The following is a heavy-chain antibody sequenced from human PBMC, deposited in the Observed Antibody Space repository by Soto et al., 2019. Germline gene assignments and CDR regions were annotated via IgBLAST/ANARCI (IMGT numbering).Heavy chain of an antibody. D-gene: IGHD2-8*02. CDR3: ARASRCTRGICYRFDY. CDR1: GYNFTSYL. Sequence: GESLKISCKGSGYNFTSYLIAWVRQMPGKGLEWMGIIYPGDSDTRYSPSFQGQVTISADKSISTAYLQWSSLKASDTAVYHCARASRCTRGICYRFDYWGQGTLVTVSS. CDR2: IYPGDSDT. J-gene: IGHJ4*02. V-gene: IGHV5-51*01.